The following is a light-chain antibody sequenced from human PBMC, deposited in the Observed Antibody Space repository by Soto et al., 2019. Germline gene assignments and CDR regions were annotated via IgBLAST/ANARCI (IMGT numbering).Light chain of an antibody. J-gene: IGLJ1*01. Sequence: QSALTQPASVSGSPGQSITISCTGTSSDVGGYNYVSWYQQHPGKAPKLMIYDVSNRPSGVSNRFSGSKSGNTASLTISGLQAEDEADYYCSSYISSSYVLGTGTKVTVL. CDR1: SSDVGGYNY. V-gene: IGLV2-14*01. CDR3: SSYISSSYV. CDR2: DVS.